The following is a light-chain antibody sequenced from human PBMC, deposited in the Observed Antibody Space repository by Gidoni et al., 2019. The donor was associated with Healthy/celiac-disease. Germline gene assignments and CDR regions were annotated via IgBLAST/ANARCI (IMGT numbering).Light chain of an antibody. CDR3: QQRSNWPRT. CDR1: HSVSSY. Sequence: LLTPSPATLSLSPGERATPCCSASHSVSSYLAWYHQKPGQAPRLLIDDASNRATGIPARFSGRGSGTDFTLTISSLEPEDFAVYYCQQRSNWPRTFGQGTRLEIK. CDR2: DAS. J-gene: IGKJ5*01. V-gene: IGKV3-11*01.